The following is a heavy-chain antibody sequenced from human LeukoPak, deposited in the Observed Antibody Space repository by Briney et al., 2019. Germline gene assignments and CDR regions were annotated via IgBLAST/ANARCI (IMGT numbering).Heavy chain of an antibody. CDR2: SNPNSGDT. Sequence: ASVKVSCKASGYTFTGNYMHWVRQAPGQGLEWMGRSNPNSGDTNYAQKFQGRVTMTRDTSISTAYVELSRLRYDDAGVYYCARANGDGXAFXXWGQXXXXT. V-gene: IGHV1-2*05. D-gene: IGHD4-17*01. CDR1: GYTFTGNY. CDR3: ARANGDGXAFXX. J-gene: IGHJ3*01.